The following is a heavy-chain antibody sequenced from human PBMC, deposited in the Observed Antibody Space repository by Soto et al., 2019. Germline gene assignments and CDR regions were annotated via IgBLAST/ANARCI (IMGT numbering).Heavy chain of an antibody. CDR2: ISGSGGST. CDR1: GFTFSSYA. V-gene: IGHV3-23*01. J-gene: IGHJ4*02. Sequence: GGSLRLSCAASGFTFSSYAMSWVRQAPGKGLEWVSAISGSGGSTYYADSVKGRFTVSRDNSKNTLYLQMNSLRAEDTAVYYCAKDPSYGDYPDFWYWGQGTLVTVSS. CDR3: AKDPSYGDYPDFWY. D-gene: IGHD4-17*01.